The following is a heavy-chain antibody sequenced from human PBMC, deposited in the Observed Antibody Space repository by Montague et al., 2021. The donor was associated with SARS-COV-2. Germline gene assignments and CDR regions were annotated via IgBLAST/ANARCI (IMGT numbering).Heavy chain of an antibody. J-gene: IGHJ3*02. CDR3: ASHTYYYDSSGSDAFDI. D-gene: IGHD3-22*01. CDR2: IYYSGST. Sequence: SETLSLTCTVSGGSISSSSHYWGWLRQPPGKGLEWIGSIYYSGSTYYNPSLKSRVTISVDTSKNQFSLKLSSVTAADTAVYYCASHTYYYDSSGSDAFDIWGQGTMVTVSS. V-gene: IGHV4-39*01. CDR1: GGSISSSSHY.